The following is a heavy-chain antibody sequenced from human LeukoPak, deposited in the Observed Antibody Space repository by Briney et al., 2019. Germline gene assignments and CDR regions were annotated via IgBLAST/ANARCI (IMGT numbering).Heavy chain of an antibody. Sequence: PSETLSLTCTVSGGSISSSSYYWGWIRQPPGKGLEWIGSIYYSGSTYYNPSLKSRVTISVDTSKNQFSLKLSSVTAADTAVYYCARRARGTMVRGEKSVGYYFDYWGQGTLVTVSS. J-gene: IGHJ4*02. CDR3: ARRARGTMVRGEKSVGYYFDY. V-gene: IGHV4-39*01. D-gene: IGHD3-10*01. CDR1: GGSISSSSYY. CDR2: IYYSGST.